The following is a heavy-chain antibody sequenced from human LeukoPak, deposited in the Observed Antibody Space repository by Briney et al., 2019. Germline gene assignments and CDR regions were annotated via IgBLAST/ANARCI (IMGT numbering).Heavy chain of an antibody. D-gene: IGHD6-6*01. CDR1: GFTFGDYA. V-gene: IGHV3-49*04. Sequence: GGSLRLSCTASGFTFGDYAMSWVGKAPGKGWEGVGLIRSKAYGGTTEYAASVKGRFTISRDDSKSIAYLQMNSLKTEDTAVYYCTRRRSSSGSNYYMDVWGKGTTVTVSS. CDR2: IRSKAYGGTT. CDR3: TRRRSSSGSNYYMDV. J-gene: IGHJ6*03.